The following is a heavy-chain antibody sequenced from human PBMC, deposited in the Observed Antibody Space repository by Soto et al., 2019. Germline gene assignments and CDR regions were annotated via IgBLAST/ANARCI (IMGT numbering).Heavy chain of an antibody. J-gene: IGHJ5*02. CDR1: GFTFSSYA. Sequence: GGSLRLSCAASGFTFSSYAMSWVRQAPGKGLEWVSAISGSGGSTYYADSVKGRFTISRDNSKNTLYMQMNSLRAEDTAVYYCAKVTSIAARRGFNWFDPWGQGTLVTVSS. V-gene: IGHV3-23*01. CDR3: AKVTSIAARRGFNWFDP. D-gene: IGHD6-6*01. CDR2: ISGSGGST.